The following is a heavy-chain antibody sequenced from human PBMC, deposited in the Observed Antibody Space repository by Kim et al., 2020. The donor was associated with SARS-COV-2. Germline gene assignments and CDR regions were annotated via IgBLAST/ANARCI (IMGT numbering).Heavy chain of an antibody. Sequence: GGSLRLSCAASGFTFSDYYMSWIRQAPGKGLEWVSYISSSSSYTNYADSVKGRFTISRDNAKNSLYLQMNSLRAEDTAVYYCIVVVPAAMVYWGQGTLVTVSS. V-gene: IGHV3-11*06. J-gene: IGHJ4*02. D-gene: IGHD2-2*01. CDR1: GFTFSDYY. CDR3: IVVVPAAMVY. CDR2: ISSSSSYT.